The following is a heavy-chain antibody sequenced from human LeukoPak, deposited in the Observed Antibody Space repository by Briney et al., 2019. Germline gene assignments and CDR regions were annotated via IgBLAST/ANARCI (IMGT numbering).Heavy chain of an antibody. CDR1: GGSISSGGYY. Sequence: SETLSLTCTVSGGSISSGGYYWSRIRQPPGEGLEWIGYIYYSGSTTYNPSHKSSANISVDTYKNQFSLKLSSVPAADTAVYYCARRATYYYDSSGYKDPYYFDYWGQGTLVTVSS. J-gene: IGHJ4*02. CDR2: IYYSGST. CDR3: ARRATYYYDSSGYKDPYYFDY. V-gene: IGHV4-61*08. D-gene: IGHD3-22*01.